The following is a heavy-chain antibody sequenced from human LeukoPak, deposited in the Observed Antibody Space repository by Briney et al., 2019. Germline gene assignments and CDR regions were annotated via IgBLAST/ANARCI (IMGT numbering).Heavy chain of an antibody. J-gene: IGHJ4*02. Sequence: SVKVSCKASGGTFSSYTISWVRQAPGQGLEWMGRIIPILGIANYAQKFQGRVTITAGKSTSTAYMELTSLRSEDTAVYYCARDVEAYGSGNDYWGQGTLVTVSP. V-gene: IGHV1-69*10. D-gene: IGHD3-10*01. CDR2: IIPILGIA. CDR3: ARDVEAYGSGNDY. CDR1: GGTFSSYT.